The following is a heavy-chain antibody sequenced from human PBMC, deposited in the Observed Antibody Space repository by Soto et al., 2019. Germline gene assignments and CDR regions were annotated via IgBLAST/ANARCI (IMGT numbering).Heavy chain of an antibody. V-gene: IGHV4-30-2*01. CDR3: YLQQLDDSLDY. CDR2: IYHSVST. Sequence: SETLSLTCAVSGGSISSGGYSWSWIRQPPGKGLECIGYIYHSVSTYYNPSLKSRVTISVDRSKNQFSLKLSSVTAADTAVYYCYLQQLDDSLDYWGQGTLVTVSS. D-gene: IGHD6-13*01. J-gene: IGHJ4*02. CDR1: GGSISSGGYS.